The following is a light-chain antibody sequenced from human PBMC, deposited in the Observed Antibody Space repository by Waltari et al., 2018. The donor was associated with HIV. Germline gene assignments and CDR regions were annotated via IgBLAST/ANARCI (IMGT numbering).Light chain of an antibody. J-gene: IGKJ4*01. CDR1: QGIRSS. V-gene: IGKV1-9*01. CDR3: QQLKSYPHT. Sequence: DIQLTQSPSFLSASVGDGLTITRRASQGIRSSLAWYQQKPGKAPNLLIFDASTFQVGVPSRFSGSGSGTEFTRTVDSLQPEDFATYYCQQLKSYPHTFGGGTRVEI. CDR2: DAS.